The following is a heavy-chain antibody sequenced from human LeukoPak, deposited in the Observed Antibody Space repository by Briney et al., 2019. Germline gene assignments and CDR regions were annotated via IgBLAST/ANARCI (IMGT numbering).Heavy chain of an antibody. V-gene: IGHV3-30*18. CDR2: ISYDGSNK. D-gene: IGHD2-2*01. Sequence: GGSLRLSCAASGFTFSSYGMYWVRQAPGKGLEWVAVISYDGSNKYYADSVKGRFTISRDNSKNTLYLQMNSLRAEDTAVYYCAKSLESYCSSTSCPPGNYYYYGMDVWGQGTTVTVSS. J-gene: IGHJ6*02. CDR3: AKSLESYCSSTSCPPGNYYYYGMDV. CDR1: GFTFSSYG.